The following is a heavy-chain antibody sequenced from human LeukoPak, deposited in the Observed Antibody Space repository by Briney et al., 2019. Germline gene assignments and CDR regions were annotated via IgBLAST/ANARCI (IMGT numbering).Heavy chain of an antibody. D-gene: IGHD2-15*01. CDR3: ARDGWPAFDY. J-gene: IGHJ4*02. CDR2: TFYRSKWHN. CDR1: GDRVSSNTAA. V-gene: IGHV6-1*01. Sequence: SQTLSLTCAISGDRVSSNTAAWNWIRQSPSRGLEWLGRTFYRSKWHNDYAVSVKSRITINPDTSKNQFSLYLNSVTPEDTAVYYCARDGWPAFDYWGQGTLVTVSS.